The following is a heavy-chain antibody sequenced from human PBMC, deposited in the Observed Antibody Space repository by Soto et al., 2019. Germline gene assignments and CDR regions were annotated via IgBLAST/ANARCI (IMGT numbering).Heavy chain of an antibody. CDR1: GYTFTSYG. CDR3: ARVVVGEDMVVVVAATGFWLGP. CDR2: ISAYNGNT. J-gene: IGHJ5*02. D-gene: IGHD2-15*01. V-gene: IGHV1-18*01. Sequence: ASVKVSCKASGYTFTSYGISWVRQAPGQGLEWMGWISAYNGNTNYAQKLQGRVTMTTDTSTSTAYMELRSLRSDDTAVYYCARVVVGEDMVVVVAATGFWLGPWGQGTLVTVSS.